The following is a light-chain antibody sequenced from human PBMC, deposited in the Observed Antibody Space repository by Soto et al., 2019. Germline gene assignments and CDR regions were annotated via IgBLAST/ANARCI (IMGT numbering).Light chain of an antibody. CDR3: QQYSITPLA. Sequence: IVMTQSPDSLAVSLGERATINCKSSQSVLSSSNNKNYLAWYQQKPGQPPKLLIYWASTRESGVPDRFGGSGSGTDFTLTISSLQAEDVAVYYCQQYSITPLAFGPGTKVDIK. CDR1: QSVLSSSNNKNY. V-gene: IGKV4-1*01. CDR2: WAS. J-gene: IGKJ3*01.